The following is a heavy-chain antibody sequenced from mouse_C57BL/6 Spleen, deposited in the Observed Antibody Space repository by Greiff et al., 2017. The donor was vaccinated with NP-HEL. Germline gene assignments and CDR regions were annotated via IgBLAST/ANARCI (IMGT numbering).Heavy chain of an antibody. CDR1: GYTFTSYW. Sequence: QVQLKQPGAELVRPGSSVKLSCKASGYTFTSYWMHWVKQRPIQGLEWIGNIDPSDSETHYNQKFKDKATLTVDKSSSTAYMQLSSLTSEDSAVYYCARGYYGTRGYFDVWGTGTTVTVSS. J-gene: IGHJ1*03. D-gene: IGHD1-1*01. CDR3: ARGYYGTRGYFDV. V-gene: IGHV1-52*01. CDR2: IDPSDSET.